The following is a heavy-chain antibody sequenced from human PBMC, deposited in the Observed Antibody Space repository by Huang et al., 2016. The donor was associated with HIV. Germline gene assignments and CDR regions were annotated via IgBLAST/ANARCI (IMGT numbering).Heavy chain of an antibody. CDR2: IDYSGST. J-gene: IGHJ4*02. Sequence: QVQLQESGPGLVKPSETLSLTCTVSGGSISTHYWSWIRQPPGKGLEWIGSIDYSGSTNYSPSLKSRVTILLDTSKNQFSLRVNSVTAADTAMYYCARDHHDFWRGYRRMCFFDHWGQGTLVTVSS. V-gene: IGHV4-59*11. CDR1: GGSISTHY. D-gene: IGHD3-3*01. CDR3: ARDHHDFWRGYRRMCFFDH.